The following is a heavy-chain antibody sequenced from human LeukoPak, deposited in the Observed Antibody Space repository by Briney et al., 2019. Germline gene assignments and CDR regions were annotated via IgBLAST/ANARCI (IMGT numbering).Heavy chain of an antibody. J-gene: IGHJ5*02. CDR3: ARGLSSS. V-gene: IGHV4-34*01. Sequence: PSETLSLTCAVYGGSFSGYYWSWIRQPPGRGLEWIGEINHSGSTNYNPSLKSRVTISVDTSKNQFSLKLSSVTAADTAVYYCARGLSSSWGQGTLVTVSS. CDR2: INHSGST. CDR1: GGSFSGYY.